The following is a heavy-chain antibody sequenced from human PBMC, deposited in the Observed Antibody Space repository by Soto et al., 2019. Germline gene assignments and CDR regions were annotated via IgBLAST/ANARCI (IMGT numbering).Heavy chain of an antibody. CDR1: GGSVSSGGYY. J-gene: IGHJ3*02. V-gene: IGHV4-31*03. D-gene: IGHD1-1*01. CDR3: ARDPTGTNAFDI. CDR2: ISYSGST. Sequence: QVHLQESGPGLVKPSQTLSLTCTVSGGSVSSGGYYWSWVRQHPGKGLEWIGYISYSGSTYYNPSLKSRVTISVETSEKKFSLRLNSVTVADTAVYYCARDPTGTNAFDIWGQGTMVTVSS.